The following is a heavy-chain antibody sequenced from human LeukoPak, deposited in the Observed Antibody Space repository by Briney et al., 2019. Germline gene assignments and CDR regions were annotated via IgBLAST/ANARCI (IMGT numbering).Heavy chain of an antibody. CDR2: IKYDGSEK. V-gene: IGHV3-7*01. CDR1: GFTFSSKW. J-gene: IGHJ4*02. Sequence: GGSLRLSCAASGFTFSSKWMSWVRQAPGKGLEWVANIKYDGSEKYYVDSVKGRFTISRDNAKNSLYLQMNSLRAEDTAVYYCARENGWSYYLDYWGQGTLVTVSS. D-gene: IGHD3-10*01. CDR3: ARENGWSYYLDY.